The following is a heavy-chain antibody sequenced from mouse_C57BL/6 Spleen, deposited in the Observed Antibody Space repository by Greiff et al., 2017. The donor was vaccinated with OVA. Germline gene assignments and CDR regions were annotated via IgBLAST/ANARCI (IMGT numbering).Heavy chain of an antibody. V-gene: IGHV1-5*01. D-gene: IGHD1-1*01. CDR3: TIDYGSSYYFDY. Sequence: EVKLQQSGTELARPGASVKMSCKTSGYPFTSYWMHWVKQRPGQGLEWIGAIYHGNSDTSYNQKFKGTAKLTAVTSASTAYMELSSLTNEDSAVYYCTIDYGSSYYFDYWGQGTTLTVSS. CDR2: IYHGNSDT. CDR1: GYPFTSYW. J-gene: IGHJ2*01.